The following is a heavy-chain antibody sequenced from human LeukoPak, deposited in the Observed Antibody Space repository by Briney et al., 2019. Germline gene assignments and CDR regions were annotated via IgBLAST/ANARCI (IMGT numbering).Heavy chain of an antibody. CDR1: GFTFSSYG. J-gene: IGHJ4*02. D-gene: IGHD3-10*01. CDR3: AKDPAIWFGELFTGGKTYYFDY. Sequence: PGGSLRLSCAASGFTFSSYGMHWVRQAPGKGLEWVAFIRYDGSNKYYADSVKGRFTISRDNSKNTLYLQMNSLRAEDTAVYYCAKDPAIWFGELFTGGKTYYFDYWGQGTLVTVSS. CDR2: IRYDGSNK. V-gene: IGHV3-30*02.